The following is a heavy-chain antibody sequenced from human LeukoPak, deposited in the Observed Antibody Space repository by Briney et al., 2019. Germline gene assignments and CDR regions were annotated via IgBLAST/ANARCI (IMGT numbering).Heavy chain of an antibody. CDR3: AKTGDYRFDP. D-gene: IGHD4-17*01. Sequence: GGSLRLSCAASGFTFSSYSMNWVRQAPGKGLEWVSYTSSSSSTIHYADSVKGRFTISRDNSRNTLYLQMNSLRADDTAVYYCAKTGDYRFDPWGQGTLVTVSS. V-gene: IGHV3-48*01. CDR1: GFTFSSYS. J-gene: IGHJ5*02. CDR2: TSSSSSTI.